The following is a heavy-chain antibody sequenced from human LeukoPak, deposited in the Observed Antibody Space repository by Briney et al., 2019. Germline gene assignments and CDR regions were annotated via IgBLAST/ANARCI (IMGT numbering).Heavy chain of an antibody. CDR2: FYYSGST. CDR3: ARDTQNYGEGPGAFDI. CDR1: GGSISSRNYY. V-gene: IGHV4-39*07. Sequence: SETLSLTCTVSGGSISSRNYYWGWIRQPPGKGLEWIGSFYYSGSTYYNPSLKSRVTIATDTSKNQFSLKLSSVTAADTAVYYCARDTQNYGEGPGAFDIWGQGTMVTVSS. D-gene: IGHD4-17*01. J-gene: IGHJ3*02.